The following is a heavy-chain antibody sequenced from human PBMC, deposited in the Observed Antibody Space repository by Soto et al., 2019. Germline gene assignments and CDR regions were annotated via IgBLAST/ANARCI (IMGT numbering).Heavy chain of an antibody. CDR1: GGTISGYY. CDR2: IYSSGNT. CDR3: ARGQRFSDWFGP. J-gene: IGHJ5*02. Sequence: KASETLSVTCSVSGGTISGYYWTWIRQPAGKGLEWIGRIYSSGNTKYNPSLQSRVTMSLDTSNNQFSLRLTSVTAADTAVYYCARGQRFSDWFGPWGQGTLVTVSS. D-gene: IGHD3-3*01. V-gene: IGHV4-4*07.